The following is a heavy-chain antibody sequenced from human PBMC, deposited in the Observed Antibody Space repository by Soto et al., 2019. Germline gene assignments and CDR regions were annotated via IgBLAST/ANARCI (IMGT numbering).Heavy chain of an antibody. CDR2: IIPMVGMS. Sequence: GASVKVSCKASGDTFNFYTFSWVRQAPGQGLEWMGRIIPMVGMSDYAQKFQGRVTIIADRSTNTTYMQLSSLRSEETALYYWGTSYGSGSRPFDSWGQGTPVTVSS. V-gene: IGHV1-69*02. D-gene: IGHD3-10*01. J-gene: IGHJ4*02. CDR3: GTSYGSGSRPFDS. CDR1: GDTFNFYT.